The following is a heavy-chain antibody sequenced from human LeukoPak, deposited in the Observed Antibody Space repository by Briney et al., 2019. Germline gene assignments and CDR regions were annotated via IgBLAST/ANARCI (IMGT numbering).Heavy chain of an antibody. CDR1: GFTFSSYG. CDR3: AKDPAYCGGDCFSFYDN. D-gene: IGHD2-21*02. J-gene: IGHJ4*02. V-gene: IGHV3-23*01. CDR2: ISGSGGRI. Sequence: GSLRLSCAASGFTFSSYGMSWVRQAPGKGLEWVSAISGSGGRIQYADSVKGRFTISRDNSKNTLYLQMNSLRGEDTAVYYCAKDPAYCGGDCFSFYDNWGQGTLVTVSS.